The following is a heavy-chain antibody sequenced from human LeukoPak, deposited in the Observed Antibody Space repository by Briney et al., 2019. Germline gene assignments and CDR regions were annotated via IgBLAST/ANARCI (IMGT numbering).Heavy chain of an antibody. Sequence: GGSLRLSCAASGFMFSSNWMSWVRLAPGKGLEWVANIKEDGTETYYVDSVKGRFTISRDNAKNSLYLQMNSLRAEDTAVYYCARVKVSPYYYDSSVPLDYWGQGTLVTVSS. D-gene: IGHD3-22*01. J-gene: IGHJ4*02. CDR3: ARVKVSPYYYDSSVPLDY. CDR1: GFMFSSNW. CDR2: IKEDGTET. V-gene: IGHV3-7*03.